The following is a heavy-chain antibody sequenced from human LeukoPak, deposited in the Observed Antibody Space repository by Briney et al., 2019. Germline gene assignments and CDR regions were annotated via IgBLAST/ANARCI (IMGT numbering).Heavy chain of an antibody. D-gene: IGHD2-15*01. Sequence: PGGSLRLSCAASGFTFSTYAMRWVRQAPGRGLEWVSAISGSGGFTVYADSVKGRFTVSRDNSKNTLYLQMNSLRAEDTAIYYCAKAGLCSGDSCYYFDYWGQGTLVTVSS. CDR1: GFTFSTYA. V-gene: IGHV3-23*01. J-gene: IGHJ4*02. CDR3: AKAGLCSGDSCYYFDY. CDR2: ISGSGGFT.